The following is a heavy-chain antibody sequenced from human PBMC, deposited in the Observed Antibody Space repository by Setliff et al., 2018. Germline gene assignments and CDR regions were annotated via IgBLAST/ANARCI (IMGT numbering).Heavy chain of an antibody. Sequence: PSETLSLTCTVSGDSISSSRYYWAWIRQPPGKGLEWIGQINEAGSTIHTPSLKSRVTILVGTSKSQFFLDLTSVTAADSAVYYCARGRYSSDDSSSSYRGGFYYFDLWGQGTLVTVSS. CDR3: ARGRYSSDDSSSSYRGGFYYFDL. CDR2: INEAGST. V-gene: IGHV4-39*07. CDR1: GDSISSSRYY. J-gene: IGHJ4*02. D-gene: IGHD1-26*01.